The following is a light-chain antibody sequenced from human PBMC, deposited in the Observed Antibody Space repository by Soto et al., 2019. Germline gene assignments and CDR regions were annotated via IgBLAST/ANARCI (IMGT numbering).Light chain of an antibody. J-gene: IGKJ2*01. Sequence: EIVLTQSPATLSLSPGERATLSCRASQSVSSSLGWYQQIPGQAPRLLIYDASNRATGIPVRFSGSGSGTDFTLTISSLDPEDFAVYYCQQRSNLPRTFGQGTKLEIK. CDR1: QSVSSS. CDR3: QQRSNLPRT. V-gene: IGKV3-11*01. CDR2: DAS.